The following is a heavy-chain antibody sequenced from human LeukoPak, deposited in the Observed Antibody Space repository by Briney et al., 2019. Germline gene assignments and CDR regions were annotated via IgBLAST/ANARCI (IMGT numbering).Heavy chain of an antibody. CDR1: GGTFSSYA. J-gene: IGHJ5*02. Sequence: SVKVSCKASGGTFSSYAISWVRQAPGQGLEWMGRIIPIFGIANYAQKFQGRVTITADKSTSTAYMELSSLRSEDTAVYYCARGAMVGNDFWSGVNWFDPWGQGTLVTVSS. D-gene: IGHD3-3*01. CDR3: ARGAMVGNDFWSGVNWFDP. CDR2: IIPIFGIA. V-gene: IGHV1-69*04.